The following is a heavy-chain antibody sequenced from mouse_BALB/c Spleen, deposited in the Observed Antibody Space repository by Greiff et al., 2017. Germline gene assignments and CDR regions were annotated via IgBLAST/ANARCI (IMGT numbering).Heavy chain of an antibody. J-gene: IGHJ4*01. CDR3: ARLVIPMITTTTGYYCAMDY. Sequence: EVQLQQSGPELVKPGASVKMSCKASGYTFTSYVMHWVKQKPGQGLEWIGYINPYNDGTKYNEKFKGKATLTSDKSSSTAYMELSSLTSEDSAVYYCARLVIPMITTTTGYYCAMDYWGQGTSVTVSS. CDR2: INPYNDGT. V-gene: IGHV1-14*01. D-gene: IGHD2-4*01. CDR1: GYTFTSYV.